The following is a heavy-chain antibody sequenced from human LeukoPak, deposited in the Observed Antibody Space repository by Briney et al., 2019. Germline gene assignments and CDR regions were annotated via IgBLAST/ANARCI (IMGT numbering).Heavy chain of an antibody. D-gene: IGHD1-26*01. CDR3: ASDSGSYYGAFDI. CDR1: GGSISSSSYY. Sequence: SETLSLTCTVSGGSISSSSYYWGWIHQPPGKGLEWIGSIYYSGSTYYNPSLKSRVTISVDTSKNQFSLKLSSVTAADTAVYYCASDSGSYYGAFDIWGQGTMVTVSS. CDR2: IYYSGST. V-gene: IGHV4-39*07. J-gene: IGHJ3*02.